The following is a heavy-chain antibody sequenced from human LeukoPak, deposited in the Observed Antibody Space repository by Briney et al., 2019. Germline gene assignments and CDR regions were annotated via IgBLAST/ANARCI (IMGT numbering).Heavy chain of an antibody. J-gene: IGHJ4*02. CDR3: ARDYDFWSGPLLFDY. CDR1: GGSFSGYY. Sequence: ETLSLTCAVYGGSFSGYYWSWIRQAPGKGLEWVANIKQDGSEKYYVDSVKGRFTISRDNAKNSLYLQMNSLRAEDTAVYYCARDYDFWSGPLLFDYWGQGTLVTVSS. V-gene: IGHV3-7*01. CDR2: IKQDGSEK. D-gene: IGHD3-3*01.